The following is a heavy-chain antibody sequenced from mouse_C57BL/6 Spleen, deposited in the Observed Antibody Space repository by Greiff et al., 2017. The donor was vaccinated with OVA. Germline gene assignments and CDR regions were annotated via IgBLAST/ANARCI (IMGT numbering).Heavy chain of an antibody. CDR3: ARCLPGGGYAMDY. D-gene: IGHD2-1*01. J-gene: IGHJ4*01. Sequence: QVQLQQPGAELVKPGASVKMSCKASGYTFTSYWITWVKQRPGQGLEWIGDIYPGSGSTNYNEKFKSKATLTVDTSSSTAYMQLSSLTSEDSAVYYCARCLPGGGYAMDYWGQGTSVTVSS. CDR1: GYTFTSYW. V-gene: IGHV1-55*01. CDR2: IYPGSGST.